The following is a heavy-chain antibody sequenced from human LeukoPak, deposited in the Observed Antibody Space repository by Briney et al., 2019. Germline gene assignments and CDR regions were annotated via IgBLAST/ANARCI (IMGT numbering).Heavy chain of an antibody. CDR3: ARKKGVTIFGVAPGYYYYMDV. CDR2: ISSSSSTM. Sequence: GGSLRLSCAASGFTFSDNSMNWVRQAPGKGLEWLSYISSSSSTMYYADSVKGRFTISRDNAKNSLYLQMNSLRAEDTAVYYCARKKGVTIFGVAPGYYYYMDVWGKGTTVTVSS. J-gene: IGHJ6*03. V-gene: IGHV3-48*04. D-gene: IGHD3-3*01. CDR1: GFTFSDNS.